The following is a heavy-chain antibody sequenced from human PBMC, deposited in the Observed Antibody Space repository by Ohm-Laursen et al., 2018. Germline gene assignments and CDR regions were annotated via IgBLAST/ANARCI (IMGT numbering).Heavy chain of an antibody. CDR3: AREPSGSYYDSSGYPTYFDY. J-gene: IGHJ4*02. CDR2: ISSNSSPK. D-gene: IGHD3-22*01. V-gene: IGHV3-48*01. CDR1: GFTFSYNS. Sequence: SLRLSCAASGFTFSYNSISWVRQAPGKGLEWVSYISSNSSPKYYADSVKGRFTISRDNAQNSLYLQMNSPRAEDTAVYYCAREPSGSYYDSSGYPTYFDYWGQGTLVTVSS.